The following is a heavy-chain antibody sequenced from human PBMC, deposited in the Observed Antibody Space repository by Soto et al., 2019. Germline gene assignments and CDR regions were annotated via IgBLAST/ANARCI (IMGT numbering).Heavy chain of an antibody. CDR3: VGRRVSATGIDWFGP. CDR1: GYTFTSYG. V-gene: IGHV1-3*01. J-gene: IGHJ5*02. CDR2: INAANGDT. D-gene: IGHD6-13*01. Sequence: ASVKVSCKASGYTFTSYGIHWVRQAPGQRLEWMGWINAANGDTKYSPKFQGRVTITRDTSASTAYMELSSLRSEDTAVYYGVGRRVSATGIDWFGPWGQVTLGTVSS.